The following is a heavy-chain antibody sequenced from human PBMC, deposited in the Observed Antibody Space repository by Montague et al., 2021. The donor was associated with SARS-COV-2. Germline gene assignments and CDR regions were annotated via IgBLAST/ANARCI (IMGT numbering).Heavy chain of an antibody. CDR1: GFTFREYS. CDR3: ARDFRYTLDVDPTHFDY. Sequence: SLRLSCAASGFTFREYSMSWVRHVPGKGLEWVSIFTSVGADTFYADPVKGRCTVSRDISRNLFYLQLNNLRGEDTATYFCARDFRYTLDVDPTHFDYWGPGTLVTVSS. V-gene: IGHV3-23*01. D-gene: IGHD5-12*01. CDR2: FTSVGADT. J-gene: IGHJ4*02.